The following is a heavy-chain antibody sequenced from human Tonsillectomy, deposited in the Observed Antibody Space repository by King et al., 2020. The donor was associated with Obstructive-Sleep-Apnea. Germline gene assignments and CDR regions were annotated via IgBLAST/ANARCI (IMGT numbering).Heavy chain of an antibody. CDR2: IYYSWST. CDR3: ARDGVCYGGDEDYYYYGMDV. Sequence: VQLQESGPGLVKPSETLSLICTVSCGSISGFHWSWGRQPPGKGLEWIGYIYYSWSTKYNPSLKSRVTMSVDTSKNQFSLKLTSLDAADTAVYYCARDGVCYGGDEDYYYYGMDVWGQGTTVTVSS. D-gene: IGHD4-23*01. CDR1: CGSISGFH. J-gene: IGHJ6*02. V-gene: IGHV4-59*01.